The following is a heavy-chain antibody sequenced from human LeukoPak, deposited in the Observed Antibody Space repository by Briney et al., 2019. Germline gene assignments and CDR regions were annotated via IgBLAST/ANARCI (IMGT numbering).Heavy chain of an antibody. J-gene: IGHJ4*02. Sequence: PGGSLRLSCAASGFSVSNSYMAWVRQAPGKGLEWGSIMYIGGNTFHADSVKGRFTISRDNSKNTLYLQMNSLTAEDTAVYYCARGYCYNGNCPFAFDSWGQGTLVTVSS. CDR2: MYIGGNT. CDR3: ARGYCYNGNCPFAFDS. CDR1: GFSVSNSY. V-gene: IGHV3-66*02. D-gene: IGHD2-8*01.